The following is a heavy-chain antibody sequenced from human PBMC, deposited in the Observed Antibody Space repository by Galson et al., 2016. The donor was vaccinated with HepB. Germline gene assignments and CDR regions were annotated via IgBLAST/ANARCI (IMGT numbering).Heavy chain of an antibody. D-gene: IGHD5-24*01. Sequence: SLRLSCAASGFTFSDYAMHWVRQAPGKGLEWVALMSYEENNKYYAASVKGLFIISRDNSKNTPYLQTNSMRHEDTAVYYCAVEEMATTCYRHWGQGTLVTVSS. CDR2: MSYEENNK. CDR3: AVEEMATTCYRH. CDR1: GFTFSDYA. V-gene: IGHV3-30-3*01. J-gene: IGHJ4*02.